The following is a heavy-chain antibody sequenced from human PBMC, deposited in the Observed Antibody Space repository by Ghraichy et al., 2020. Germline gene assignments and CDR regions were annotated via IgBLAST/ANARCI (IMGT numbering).Heavy chain of an antibody. CDR2: IYYSGST. Sequence: GSLSLTCTVSGGSISSYYWSWIRQPPGKGLEWIGYIYYSGSTNYNPSLKSRVTISVDTSKNQFSLKLSSVTAADTAVYYCARDYYDSSGTVHYYYGMDVWGQGTTVTVSS. J-gene: IGHJ6*02. V-gene: IGHV4-59*01. CDR1: GGSISSYY. CDR3: ARDYYDSSGTVHYYYGMDV. D-gene: IGHD3-22*01.